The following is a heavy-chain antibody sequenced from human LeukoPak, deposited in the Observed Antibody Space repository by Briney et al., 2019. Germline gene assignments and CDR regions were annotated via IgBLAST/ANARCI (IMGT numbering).Heavy chain of an antibody. D-gene: IGHD7-27*01. CDR1: GFTFSSYA. J-gene: IGHJ4*02. Sequence: GGSLRLSCAASGFTFSSYAMSWVRQAPGKGLEWDSTITVSGGSTYYADSVRGRFTISRDNSKNTLDLQMNSLRAEDTAVYYCAKANWGSGYWGQGTLVTVSS. V-gene: IGHV3-23*01. CDR2: ITVSGGST. CDR3: AKANWGSGY.